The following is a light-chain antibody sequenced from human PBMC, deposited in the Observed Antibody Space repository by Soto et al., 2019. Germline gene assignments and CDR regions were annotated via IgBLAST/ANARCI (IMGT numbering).Light chain of an antibody. CDR1: QSVSSNY. Sequence: EIVVTQSPDTLSLSPGEGAALSCRASQSVSSNYLAWYQQRPGQAPRLLIYAASNRAAGIPDRFTGSGSGTDFSLTISRLEPEDFAVYYCQQYGSSPATFGQGTKLEIK. CDR3: QQYGSSPAT. V-gene: IGKV3-20*01. J-gene: IGKJ2*01. CDR2: AAS.